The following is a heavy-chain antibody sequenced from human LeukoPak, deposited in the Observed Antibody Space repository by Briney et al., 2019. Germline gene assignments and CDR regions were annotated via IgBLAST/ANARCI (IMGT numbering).Heavy chain of an antibody. CDR1: GFTFSSYG. D-gene: IGHD3-3*01. CDR2: IRYDGSNK. V-gene: IGHV3-30*02. Sequence: GGSLRLSCAASGFTFSSYGMHWVRQAPGKGLEWVAFIRYDGSNKYYADSVKGRFTISRDNSKNTLYLQMNSLRAEDTAVYYRAKDRAVLEWFPRGGFDYWGQGTLVTVSS. J-gene: IGHJ4*02. CDR3: AKDRAVLEWFPRGGFDY.